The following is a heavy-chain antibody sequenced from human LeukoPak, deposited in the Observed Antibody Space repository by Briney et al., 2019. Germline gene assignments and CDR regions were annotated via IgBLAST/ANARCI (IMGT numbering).Heavy chain of an antibody. V-gene: IGHV4-59*08. D-gene: IGHD2-15*01. CDR1: GGSISSYY. CDR2: IHYTGST. J-gene: IGHJ4*02. CDR3: ARVYCSGGSCYLAYFDS. Sequence: SETLSLTCTVSGGSISSYYWSWIRQSPGKGLECIGYIHYTGSTNYNPSLKSRVTISVDTSKNQFSLKLSSVTAADTAVYYCARVYCSGGSCYLAYFDSWGQGTLVTVSS.